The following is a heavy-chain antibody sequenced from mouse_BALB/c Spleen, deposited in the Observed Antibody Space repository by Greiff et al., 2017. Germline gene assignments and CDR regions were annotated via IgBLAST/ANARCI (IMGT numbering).Heavy chain of an antibody. V-gene: IGHV14-3*02. J-gene: IGHJ4*01. D-gene: IGHD2-1*01. CDR2: IDPANGNT. Sequence: EVQLQQSGAELVKPGASVKLSCTASGFNIKDTYMHWVKQRPEQGLEWIGRIDPANGNTKYDPKFQGKATITADTSSNTAYLQLSSLTSEDTAVYYCAPIYYGNYESAMDYWGQEPQSPSPQ. CDR3: APIYYGNYESAMDY. CDR1: GFNIKDTY.